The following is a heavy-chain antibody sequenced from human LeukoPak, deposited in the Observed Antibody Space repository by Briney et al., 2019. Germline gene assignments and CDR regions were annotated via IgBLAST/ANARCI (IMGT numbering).Heavy chain of an antibody. CDR2: IIPILGIA. D-gene: IGHD6-13*01. CDR3: ARGRWYCAFDI. CDR1: GGTFSSYA. J-gene: IGHJ3*02. Sequence: SVMVSCKASGGTFSSYAISWVRQAPGQGLEWMGRIIPILGIANYAQKFQGRVTITADKSTSTAYMELSSLRSEDTAVYYCARGRWYCAFDIWGQGTMVTVSS. V-gene: IGHV1-69*04.